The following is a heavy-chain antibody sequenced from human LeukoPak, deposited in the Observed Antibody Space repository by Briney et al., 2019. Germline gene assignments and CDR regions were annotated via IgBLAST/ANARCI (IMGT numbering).Heavy chain of an antibody. V-gene: IGHV4-4*07. D-gene: IGHD2-2*02. J-gene: IGHJ5*02. CDR2: IYTSGST. CDR1: GGSFSGYY. CDR3: ARDEPCSGTSCYTNHNWFDP. Sequence: PSETLSLTCAVYGGSFSGYYWSWIRQPAGKGLEWIGRIYTSGSTNYNPSLKSRVTMSVDTSKNQFSLKLSSVTAADTAVYYCARDEPCSGTSCYTNHNWFDPWGQGTLVTVSS.